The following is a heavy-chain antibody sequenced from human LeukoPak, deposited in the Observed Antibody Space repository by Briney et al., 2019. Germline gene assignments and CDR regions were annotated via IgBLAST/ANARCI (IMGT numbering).Heavy chain of an antibody. CDR2: ISTSSSYI. J-gene: IGHJ4*02. CDR3: ANGWICFDY. Sequence: GGSLRLSCAASGFTYSSYSMNWVRQAPGKGLEWVSSISTSSSYIYYADSVTGRFTISRDNAKNSLYLQMNSLRAEDKAVYYCANGWICFDYWGKGALVTVSS. D-gene: IGHD5-12*01. V-gene: IGHV3-21*01. CDR1: GFTYSSYS.